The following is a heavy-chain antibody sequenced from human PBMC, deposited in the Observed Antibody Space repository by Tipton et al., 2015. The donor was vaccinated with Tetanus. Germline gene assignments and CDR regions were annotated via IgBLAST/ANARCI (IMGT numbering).Heavy chain of an antibody. J-gene: IGHJ4*02. V-gene: IGHV3-30-3*01. CDR2: TSYDGTNT. CDR3: ARDRGDYGDLELDN. D-gene: IGHD4-17*01. CDR1: GFTFNNYW. Sequence: SLRLSCAASGFTFNNYWLSWVRQAPGKGLEWVASTSYDGTNTYYAESVKGRFSISKDTSENTLSLQMDSLRPEDTATYFCARDRGDYGDLELDNWGQGSRVTVSS.